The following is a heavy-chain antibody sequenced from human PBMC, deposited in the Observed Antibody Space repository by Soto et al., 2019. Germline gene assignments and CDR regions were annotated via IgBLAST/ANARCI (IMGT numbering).Heavy chain of an antibody. J-gene: IGHJ4*02. CDR2: IYWDDDK. CDR1: GLSLSTSGVG. CDR3: AQKSHSGVYYSYFDY. Sequence: SGPTLVNPTETLTLTCAFSGLSLSTSGVGVGWIRQPPGKALEWLALIYWDDDKRYSPSLKSRLTITKDTSKNQVVLTMTNLEPVDTAIFYCAQKSHSGVYYSYFDYWGRGTLVPVSS. D-gene: IGHD3-22*01. V-gene: IGHV2-5*02.